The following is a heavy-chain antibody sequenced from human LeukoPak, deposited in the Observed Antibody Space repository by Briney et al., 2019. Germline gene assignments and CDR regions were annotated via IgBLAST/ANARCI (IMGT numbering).Heavy chain of an antibody. Sequence: GGSLRLSCAASGFTFSSYWMHWVRQAPGKGLVWVSRINSDGSSTSYADSVKGRFTISRDNAKNTLYLQMNSLRAEDTAVYYCARDHRVRGVITTYYYYYGMDVWGQGTTVTVSS. CDR2: INSDGSST. V-gene: IGHV3-74*01. CDR1: GFTFSSYW. J-gene: IGHJ6*02. D-gene: IGHD3-10*01. CDR3: ARDHRVRGVITTYYYYYGMDV.